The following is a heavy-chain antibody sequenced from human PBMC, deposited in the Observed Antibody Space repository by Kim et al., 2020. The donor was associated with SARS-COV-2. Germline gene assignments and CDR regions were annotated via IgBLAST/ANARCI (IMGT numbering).Heavy chain of an antibody. D-gene: IGHD6-13*01. CDR3: ARFSSSWPFLYWFDP. J-gene: IGHJ5*02. Sequence: QKFQGRVTMTRNTSISTAYMELSSLRSEDTAVYYCARFSSSWPFLYWFDPWGQGTLVTVSS. V-gene: IGHV1-8*01.